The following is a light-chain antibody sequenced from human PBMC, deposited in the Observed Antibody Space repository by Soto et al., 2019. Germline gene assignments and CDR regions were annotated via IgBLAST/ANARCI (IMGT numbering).Light chain of an antibody. Sequence: QSVLTQPPSASGTPGQRVPISCSGSRSNIGSNTVNWYQQPPGTAPKLLIYSNNQRPSGVPDRFSGSKSGTSASLAISGLQSEDEADYYCAAWDDSLNGVVFGGGTKVTVL. J-gene: IGLJ2*01. V-gene: IGLV1-44*01. CDR3: AAWDDSLNGVV. CDR1: RSNIGSNT. CDR2: SNN.